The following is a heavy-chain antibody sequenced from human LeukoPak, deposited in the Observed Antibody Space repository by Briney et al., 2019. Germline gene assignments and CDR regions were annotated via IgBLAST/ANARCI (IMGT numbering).Heavy chain of an antibody. V-gene: IGHV3-53*04. Sequence: GGSLRLSCAASGFTVSSNYMSWVRQAPGKGLEWVSVIYSAGSTYYADSVKGRFTISRHNSKNTLYLQMNSLRAEDTAVYYCARDGYYYDSSGYRQTTDYWGQGTLVTVSS. D-gene: IGHD3-22*01. CDR2: IYSAGST. CDR1: GFTVSSNY. CDR3: ARDGYYYDSSGYRQTTDY. J-gene: IGHJ4*02.